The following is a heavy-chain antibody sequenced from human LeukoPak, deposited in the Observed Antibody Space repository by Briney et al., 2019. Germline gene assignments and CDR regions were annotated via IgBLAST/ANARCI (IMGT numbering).Heavy chain of an antibody. CDR3: ARGPYYDFWSGSKGYYYYIDV. J-gene: IGHJ6*03. Sequence: PGGSLRLSCAASGFTFSSYAMHWVRQALGKGLEYVSAISSNGGSTYYANSVKGRFTISRDNSKNTLYLQMGSLRAEDTAVYYCARGPYYDFWSGSKGYYYYIDVWGKGTTVTVSS. D-gene: IGHD3-3*01. V-gene: IGHV3-64*01. CDR2: ISSNGGST. CDR1: GFTFSSYA.